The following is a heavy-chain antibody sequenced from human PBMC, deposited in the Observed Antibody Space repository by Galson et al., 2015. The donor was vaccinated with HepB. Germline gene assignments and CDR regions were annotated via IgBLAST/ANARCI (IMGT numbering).Heavy chain of an antibody. CDR3: ARGIAVSGPGYYYYYMDV. D-gene: IGHD6-19*01. Sequence: SVKVSCKASGGTFGTFAINWVRQAPGQGLEWVGGIMPIFNAENYAQRLQGRVNIYADRSMTIAYMELSSLRSEDTAVYYCARGIAVSGPGYYYYYMDVWGRGTTVTASS. V-gene: IGHV1-69*06. CDR2: IMPIFNAE. CDR1: GGTFGTFA. J-gene: IGHJ6*03.